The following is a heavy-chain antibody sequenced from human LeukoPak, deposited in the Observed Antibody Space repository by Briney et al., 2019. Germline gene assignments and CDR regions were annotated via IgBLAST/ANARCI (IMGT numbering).Heavy chain of an antibody. D-gene: IGHD3-3*01. V-gene: IGHV1-69*13. J-gene: IGHJ4*02. Sequence: ASVKVSCKASGGTFSSYAISWVRQAPGQGLEWMGGIIPIFGTANYAQKFQGRVTITADESTSTAYMELSSLRSEDTAVYYCAKGYDFWSGYYGGYFDYWGQGTLVTVSS. CDR2: IIPIFGTA. CDR3: AKGYDFWSGYYGGYFDY. CDR1: GGTFSSYA.